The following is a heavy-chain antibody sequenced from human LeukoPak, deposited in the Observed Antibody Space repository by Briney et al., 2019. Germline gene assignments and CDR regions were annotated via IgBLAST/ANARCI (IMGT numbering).Heavy chain of an antibody. V-gene: IGHV1-46*01. J-gene: IGHJ4*02. CDR2: IHPSGGNT. D-gene: IGHD2-2*01. CDR1: GYTFTSNY. CDR3: ARDCSSTRCQGPVFDN. Sequence: AASLKVSCKASGYTFTSNYMHWVRQAPGQGLEWMGIIHPSGGNTNYAQKFQGRVAMTRDTSTSTVYMELSSLRSEDTAIYYCARDCSSTRCQGPVFDNWGQGTLVTVSS.